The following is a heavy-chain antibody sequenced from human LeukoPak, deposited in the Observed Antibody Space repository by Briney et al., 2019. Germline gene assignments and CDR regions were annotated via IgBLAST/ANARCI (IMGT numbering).Heavy chain of an antibody. Sequence: ASVKVSCKASGYTFTSYGISWVRQAPGQGLEWMGWISAYNGNTNYAQKLQGRVTMTTDTSTSTAYMELRSLRSDDRAVYYCARWGAAAGTFYFDSWGQGTLVTVSS. D-gene: IGHD6-13*01. V-gene: IGHV1-18*01. J-gene: IGHJ4*02. CDR1: GYTFTSYG. CDR3: ARWGAAAGTFYFDS. CDR2: ISAYNGNT.